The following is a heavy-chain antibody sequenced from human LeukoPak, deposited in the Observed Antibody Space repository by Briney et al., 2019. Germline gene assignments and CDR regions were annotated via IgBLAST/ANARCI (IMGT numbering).Heavy chain of an antibody. J-gene: IGHJ6*03. CDR2: INPSGGST. D-gene: IGHD3-3*01. Sequence: ASVKVSCKASGYTFTGYYIHWVRQAPGQGLKWMGIINPSGGSTSYAQKFQGRVTMTRDTSTSTVYMELSSLRSEDTAVYYCARAHLTIFVPGDYYYMDVWGKGTTVTVSS. CDR3: ARAHLTIFVPGDYYYMDV. CDR1: GYTFTGYY. V-gene: IGHV1-46*03.